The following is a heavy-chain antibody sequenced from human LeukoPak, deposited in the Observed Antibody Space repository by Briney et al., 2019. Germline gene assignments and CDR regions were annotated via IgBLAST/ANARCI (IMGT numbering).Heavy chain of an antibody. CDR1: GLTIRTSW. CDR2: IKRDGSIT. J-gene: IGHJ4*02. V-gene: IGHV3-74*01. Sequence: GGSLRLSCAASGLTIRTSWMHWVRQAPGKGLVWVSRIKRDGSITSYTDSVKGRFTISRDNAKNTLYLQMNSLRAEDTAVYYCAREYDSGSFYNWGQGTLVTVSS. D-gene: IGHD1-26*01. CDR3: AREYDSGSFYN.